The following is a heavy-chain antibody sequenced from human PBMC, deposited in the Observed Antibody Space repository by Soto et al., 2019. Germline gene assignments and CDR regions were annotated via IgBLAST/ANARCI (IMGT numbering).Heavy chain of an antibody. Sequence: GESLKISCKGSGYSFTSYWTGWVRQMPGKGLEWMGIIYPGDSDTRYSPSFQGQVTISADKSISTAYLQWSSLKASDTAMYYCARQEIDYGGNQRDFDYWGQGTLVTVSS. CDR3: ARQEIDYGGNQRDFDY. J-gene: IGHJ4*02. V-gene: IGHV5-51*01. D-gene: IGHD4-17*01. CDR1: GYSFTSYW. CDR2: IYPGDSDT.